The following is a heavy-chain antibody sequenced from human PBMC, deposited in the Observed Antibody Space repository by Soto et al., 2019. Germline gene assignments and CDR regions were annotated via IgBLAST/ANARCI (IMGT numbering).Heavy chain of an antibody. V-gene: IGHV3-15*01. CDR2: IKGKTDGGTT. Sequence: GGSLRLSCAASGFTFSNAWMSWVRQAPGKGLEWVGRIKGKTDGGTTDYAAPVKGRFTISRDDSKNTLYLQMNSLKTEDTAVYYCTTDVKDKWLLRDYWGQGTLVTVSS. J-gene: IGHJ4*02. CDR3: TTDVKDKWLLRDY. D-gene: IGHD3-22*01. CDR1: GFTFSNAW.